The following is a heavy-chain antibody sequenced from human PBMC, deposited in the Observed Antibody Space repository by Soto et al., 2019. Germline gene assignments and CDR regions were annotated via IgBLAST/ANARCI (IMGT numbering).Heavy chain of an antibody. Sequence: EVQLVDSGGGLVKPGGSLRLSCAASGFVFRNAWINWVRQAPGKGLEWVGSIKSGGATDFAALARGRFAITRDDSRNMAYMQMNNLDTEDTAVYYCTTDSYSTIIDVRFDFWGQGALVTVSS. D-gene: IGHD3-22*01. V-gene: IGHV3-15*07. CDR1: GFVFRNAW. CDR2: IKSGGAT. CDR3: TTDSYSTIIDVRFDF. J-gene: IGHJ4*02.